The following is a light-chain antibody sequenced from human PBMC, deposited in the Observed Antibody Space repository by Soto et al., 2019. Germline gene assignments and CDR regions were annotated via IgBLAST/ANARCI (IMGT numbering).Light chain of an antibody. CDR3: QTWGTGIQV. CDR2: LNSDGSH. Sequence: QPVLTQSPSASASLGASVKLTCTLSSGHSSYAIAWHQQQPEKGPRYLMKLNSDGSHSKGDGIPDRFSGSSSGAERYLTISSVQSKDEAYYYCQTWGTGIQVFGGGTKLTVL. CDR1: SGHSSYA. J-gene: IGLJ2*01. V-gene: IGLV4-69*01.